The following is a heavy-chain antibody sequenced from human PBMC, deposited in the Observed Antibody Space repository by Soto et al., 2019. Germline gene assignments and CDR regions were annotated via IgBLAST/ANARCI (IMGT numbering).Heavy chain of an antibody. CDR2: IYHSGST. CDR3: ARHGGYYFDY. V-gene: IGHV4-30-2*01. CDR1: GGSISSGGYS. D-gene: IGHD3-16*01. J-gene: IGHJ4*02. Sequence: TLSLTCAVSGGSISSGGYSWSWIRQPPGKGLEWIGYIYHSGSTYYNPSLKSRVTISVDRSKNQFSLKLNSVTAADTAVYYCARHGGYYFDYWGQGAPVTVSS.